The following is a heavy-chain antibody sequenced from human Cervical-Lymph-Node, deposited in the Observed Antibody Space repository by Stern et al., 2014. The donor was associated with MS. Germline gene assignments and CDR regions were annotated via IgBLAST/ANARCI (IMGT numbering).Heavy chain of an antibody. CDR1: GYTFTDYY. J-gene: IGHJ4*02. V-gene: IGHV1-46*01. CDR3: ARGTGYSYYLDY. CDR2: YTPSSGSI. D-gene: IGHD3/OR15-3a*01. Sequence: QVQLVQSGAEVKQPGASVKVSCKASGYTFTDYYLHWVRQAPGQGLEWIGLYTPSSGSITYAQTFQGRVALTTESSTNTLYLELSSLKSGDTAFYSCARGTGYSYYLDYWGQGTLVTVSS.